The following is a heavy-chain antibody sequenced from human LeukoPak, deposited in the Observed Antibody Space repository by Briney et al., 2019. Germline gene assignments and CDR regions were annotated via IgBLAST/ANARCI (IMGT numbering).Heavy chain of an antibody. V-gene: IGHV3-21*01. CDR3: ASPDSSGYLAFDI. Sequence: GGSLRPSCAASGFTFSSYSMNWVRQAPGKGLEWVSSISSSSSYIYYADSVKGRFTISRDNAKNSLYLQMNSLRAEDTAVYYCASPDSSGYLAFDIWGQGTMVTVSS. CDR1: GFTFSSYS. CDR2: ISSSSSYI. D-gene: IGHD3-22*01. J-gene: IGHJ3*02.